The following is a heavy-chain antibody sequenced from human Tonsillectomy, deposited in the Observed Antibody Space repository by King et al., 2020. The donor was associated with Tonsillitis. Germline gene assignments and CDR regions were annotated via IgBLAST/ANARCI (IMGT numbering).Heavy chain of an antibody. V-gene: IGHV3-23*04. J-gene: IGHJ4*02. Sequence: VQLVESGGGLVQPGGSLRLSCAASGFTFSSFAMSWVRQPPGKGLEWVSAISGSGASTYYADSVKGRFTISRDNSKNTLYLQMNSLRAEDTAVYYCAKLECSGYTLDYWGQGTLVTVSS. D-gene: IGHD3-22*01. CDR2: ISGSGAST. CDR1: GFTFSSFA. CDR3: AKLECSGYTLDY.